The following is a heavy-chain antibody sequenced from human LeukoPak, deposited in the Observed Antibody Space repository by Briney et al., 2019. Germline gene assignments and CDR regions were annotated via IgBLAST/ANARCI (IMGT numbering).Heavy chain of an antibody. J-gene: IGHJ6*02. Sequence: GGSLRLSCAVSGFSVSNNYMNWARQAPGKGLEWVASINHNGNVNYYVDSVKGRFTISRDNAKNSLYLQMSNLRAEDTAVYFCARGGGLDVWGQGATVTVSS. CDR2: INHNGNVN. CDR3: ARGGGLDV. V-gene: IGHV3-7*03. D-gene: IGHD3-16*01. CDR1: GFSVSNNY.